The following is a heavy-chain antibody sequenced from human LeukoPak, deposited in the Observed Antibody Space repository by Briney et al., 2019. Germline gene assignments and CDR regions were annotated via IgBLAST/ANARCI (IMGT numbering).Heavy chain of an antibody. Sequence: PSETLSLTCTVSGYSISSGYYWGWIRQPPGKGLEWIGSIYHSGSTYYNPSLKSRVTISVDTFKNQFSLKLSSVTAADTAVYYCARSHCSSTSCYTFKARFFDYWGQGTLVTVSS. D-gene: IGHD2-2*02. V-gene: IGHV4-38-2*02. J-gene: IGHJ4*02. CDR2: IYHSGST. CDR1: GYSISSGYY. CDR3: ARSHCSSTSCYTFKARFFDY.